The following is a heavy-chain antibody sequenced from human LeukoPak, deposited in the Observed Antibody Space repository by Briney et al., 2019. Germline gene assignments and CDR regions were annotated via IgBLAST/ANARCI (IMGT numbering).Heavy chain of an antibody. V-gene: IGHV1-18*01. CDR3: ARGYRGYSGYGPWFDP. CDR1: GYTFTSYG. D-gene: IGHD5-12*01. CDR2: ISAYNGNT. Sequence: ASVKVSCKASGYTFTSYGISWVRQAPGQGLEWMGWISAYNGNTNCAQKLQGRVTMTTDTSTSTAYMELRSLRSDDTAVYYCARGYRGYSGYGPWFDPWGQGTLVTVSS. J-gene: IGHJ5*02.